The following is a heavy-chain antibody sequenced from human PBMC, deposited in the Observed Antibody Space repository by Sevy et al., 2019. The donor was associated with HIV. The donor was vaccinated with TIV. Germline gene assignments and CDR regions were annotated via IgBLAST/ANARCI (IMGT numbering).Heavy chain of an antibody. CDR3: ARDSYCYYMHSSYRPPDY. V-gene: IGHV1-18*01. CDR2: IGVNNGKT. D-gene: IGHD2-21*01. J-gene: IGHJ4*02. Sequence: ASVKVSCKASGYNFNTYGITWVRQAPGQGLEWMGWIGVNNGKTNYAARLQARISMTADTSTSTVYMELRILTSDDTAIYFCARDSYCYYMHSSYRPPDYWGQGTLVTVSS. CDR1: GYNFNTYG.